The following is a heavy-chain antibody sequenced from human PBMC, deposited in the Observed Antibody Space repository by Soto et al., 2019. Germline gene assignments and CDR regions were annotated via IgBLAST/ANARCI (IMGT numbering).Heavy chain of an antibody. CDR1: GGSFSGYY. CDR3: ARGRRGSGSYLFYYYYGMDV. Sequence: SETLSLTCAVYGGSFSGYYWSWIRQPPGKGLKWIGEINHSESTNYNPSLKSRVTISVDTSNNQFSLKLSSVTAADTAVYYCARGRRGSGSYLFYYYYGMDVWGQGTTVT. CDR2: INHSEST. V-gene: IGHV4-34*01. J-gene: IGHJ6*02. D-gene: IGHD3-10*01.